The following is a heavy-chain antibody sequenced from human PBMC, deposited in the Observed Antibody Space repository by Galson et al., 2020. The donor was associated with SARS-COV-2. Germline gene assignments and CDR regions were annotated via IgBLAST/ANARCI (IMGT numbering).Heavy chain of an antibody. CDR3: ARDGGYAYVWGTPG. CDR1: GFTFSSYG. Sequence: GGSLRLSCAASGFTFSSYGMHWVRQAPGKGLEWVAAICYDGSNTYYADSVKGRFTISRDNSKNTLYLQMNSLRAEDTAVYYCARDGGYAYVWGTPGWGQGTLVSVSS. J-gene: IGHJ4*02. V-gene: IGHV3-33*01. CDR2: ICYDGSNT. D-gene: IGHD3-16*01.